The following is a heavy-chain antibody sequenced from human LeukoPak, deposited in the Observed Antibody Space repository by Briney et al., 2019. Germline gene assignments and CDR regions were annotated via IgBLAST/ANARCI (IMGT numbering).Heavy chain of an antibody. Sequence: GGSLRLSCAASGFSFRDYAMSWVRQAPGEGLEWGSAITGPGEGTWYADSVQGRFTTSRDNSKNTLYLQMNSLRAEDTAVYFCAKRMYGWYQIDYWGQGTLVTVSS. V-gene: IGHV3-23*01. J-gene: IGHJ4*02. CDR2: ITGPGEGT. CDR3: AKRMYGWYQIDY. CDR1: GFSFRDYA. D-gene: IGHD6-19*01.